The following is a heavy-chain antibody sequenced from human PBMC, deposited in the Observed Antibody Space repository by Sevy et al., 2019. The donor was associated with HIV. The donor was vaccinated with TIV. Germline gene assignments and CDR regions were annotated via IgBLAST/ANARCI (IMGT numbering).Heavy chain of an antibody. Sequence: GGSLRLSCAASGFTFSSFGLHWVRQAPGKGLEWVASLSYDGIDKYYAGSVKGRFTISRDISKTTLYLQMSSLRPEDTAVYYCVKDILFSELLQSWGRGALVTVSS. V-gene: IGHV3-30*18. J-gene: IGHJ4*02. CDR3: VKDILFSELLQS. CDR2: LSYDGIDK. CDR1: GFTFSSFG. D-gene: IGHD3-10*01.